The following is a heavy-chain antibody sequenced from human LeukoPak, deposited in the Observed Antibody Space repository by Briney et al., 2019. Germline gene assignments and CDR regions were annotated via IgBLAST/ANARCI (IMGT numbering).Heavy chain of an antibody. D-gene: IGHD3-10*01. Sequence: GGSLRLSCAASGFTFSSYSMNWVRQAPGKGLEWVSSISSGSSYIYYADSVKGRFTISRDNAKNSLYLQRNSLRAEDTAVYYCARGKETYYYGSGSYYPTTTPDYWGQGTLVTVSS. CDR2: ISSGSSYI. CDR1: GFTFSSYS. V-gene: IGHV3-21*01. CDR3: ARGKETYYYGSGSYYPTTTPDY. J-gene: IGHJ4*02.